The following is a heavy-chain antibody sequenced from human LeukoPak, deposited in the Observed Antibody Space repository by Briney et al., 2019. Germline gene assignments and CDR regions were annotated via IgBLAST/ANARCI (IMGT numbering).Heavy chain of an antibody. J-gene: IGHJ4*02. CDR3: AKAPGYSSRYFDY. D-gene: IGHD6-13*01. CDR2: ISGSGGST. CDR1: GFTFSSYA. V-gene: IGHV3-23*01. Sequence: GGSLRLSCAASGFTFSSYAMSWVRQAPGKGLEWVSAISGSGGSTYYADSVKGRFTISRDNSKNTLYLEMNSLRAEDTAVYYCAKAPGYSSRYFDYWGQGTLVTVSS.